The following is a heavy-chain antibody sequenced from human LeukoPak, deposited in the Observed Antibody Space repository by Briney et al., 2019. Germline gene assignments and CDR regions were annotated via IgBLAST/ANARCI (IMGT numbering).Heavy chain of an antibody. J-gene: IGHJ3*02. D-gene: IGHD3-9*01. V-gene: IGHV3-21*01. CDR3: AREAYDIDAFDI. Sequence: KAGGSLRLSCAASGFTFSSYSMNWVRQAPGKGLEWVSSISSSSSYIYYADSVKGRFTISRDNAKNSLYLQMNSLRAEDTAVYYCAREAYDIDAFDIWGQGTMVTVSS. CDR1: GFTFSSYS. CDR2: ISSSSSYI.